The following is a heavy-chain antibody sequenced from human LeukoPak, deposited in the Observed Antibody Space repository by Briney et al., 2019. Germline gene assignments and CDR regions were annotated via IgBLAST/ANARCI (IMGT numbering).Heavy chain of an antibody. CDR1: GYTFSDYW. J-gene: IGHJ4*02. CDR2: IYPGDSDT. D-gene: IGHD1-7*01. CDR3: ARQDGSTRDFDY. V-gene: IGHV5-51*01. Sequence: GESLKISCKVSGYTFSDYWIGWVRQMPGKGLELMGIIYPGDSDTTYSPSFQGHVTMSVDQSSSTAYLQWSSLKASDSAMYYCARQDGSTRDFDYWGQGTLVTVSS.